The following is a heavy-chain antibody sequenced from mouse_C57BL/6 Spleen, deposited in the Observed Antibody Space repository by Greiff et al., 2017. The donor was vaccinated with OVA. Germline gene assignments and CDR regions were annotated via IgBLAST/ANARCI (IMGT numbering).Heavy chain of an antibody. D-gene: IGHD1-1*01. V-gene: IGHV5-16*01. CDR3: AREGTTGYFDV. CDR2: INYDGSST. Sequence: EVKLMESEGGLVQPGSSMKLSCTASGFTFSDYYMAWVRQVPEKGLEWVANINYDGSSTYYLDSLKSRFFISRDNAKNILYLQMSSLKSEDTATYYCAREGTTGYFDVWGTGTTVTVSS. J-gene: IGHJ1*03. CDR1: GFTFSDYY.